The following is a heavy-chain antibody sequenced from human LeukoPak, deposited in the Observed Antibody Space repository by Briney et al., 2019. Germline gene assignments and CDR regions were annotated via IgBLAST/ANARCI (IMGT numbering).Heavy chain of an antibody. V-gene: IGHV3-30*02. CDR3: AKRGYCSSTSCYSPWFDT. CDR2: IRYDGSNK. D-gene: IGHD2-2*02. J-gene: IGHJ5*02. CDR1: GFTFSSYG. Sequence: GGSLRLSCAASGFTFSSYGMHWVRQAPGKGLTWVAFIRYDGSNKYYADSVKGRFTISRDNSKNTLYLQMNSLRDDDTAVYYCAKRGYCSSTSCYSPWFDTWGQGTLVTVSS.